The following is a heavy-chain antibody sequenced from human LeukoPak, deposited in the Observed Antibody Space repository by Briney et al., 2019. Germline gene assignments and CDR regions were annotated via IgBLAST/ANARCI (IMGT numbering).Heavy chain of an antibody. CDR3: AREGGFYRPLDY. J-gene: IGHJ4*02. CDR2: VYYSGST. V-gene: IGHV4-39*02. CDR1: GGSISSSNYY. D-gene: IGHD6-25*01. Sequence: ASETLSLTCTVSGGSISSSNYYWGWIRQPPGRGLEWIGSVYYSGSTYSNPSLKSRVTVSVDTSKNQFSLRLYSVTAADTAVYYCAREGGFYRPLDYSGQGTLVTVSS.